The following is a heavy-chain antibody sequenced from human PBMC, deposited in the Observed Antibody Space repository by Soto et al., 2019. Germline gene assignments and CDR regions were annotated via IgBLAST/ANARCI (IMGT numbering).Heavy chain of an antibody. CDR2: IYYSGTT. J-gene: IGHJ4*02. CDR1: CYSISSSNW. Sequence: SDTLSLTFAVPCYSISSSNWWGWIRQPPGKGLEWIGYIYYSGTTYYNPSLKSRVTMSVDTSKNQFSLKLTSVTAVDTAVYYCARREIQGPIDYWGQGTLVTVS. D-gene: IGHD1-26*01. V-gene: IGHV4-28*01. CDR3: ARREIQGPIDY.